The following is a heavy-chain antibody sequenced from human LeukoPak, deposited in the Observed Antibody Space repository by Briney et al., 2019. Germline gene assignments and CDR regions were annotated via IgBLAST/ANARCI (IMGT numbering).Heavy chain of an antibody. CDR3: ARINDYEFDY. CDR1: GGSISSSSYF. V-gene: IGHV4-39*01. D-gene: IGHD4-17*01. J-gene: IGHJ4*02. Sequence: LSLTCTVSGGSISSSSYFWGWIRQAPGRGLEWIGSIYYGGSTYYNPSLKSRVTISVDTSKNQFSLKLSSVTAADTAVYSCARINDYEFDYWGQGTLVTVSS. CDR2: IYYGGST.